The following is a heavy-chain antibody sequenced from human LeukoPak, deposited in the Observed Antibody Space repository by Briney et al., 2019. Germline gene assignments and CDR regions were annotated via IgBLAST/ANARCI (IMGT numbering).Heavy chain of an antibody. D-gene: IGHD2-15*01. CDR1: GGSFSGYY. CDR3: AARGGKDIVVVVAATHFDY. Sequence: SSETLSLTCAVYGGSFSGYYWSWIRQPPGKGLEWIEEINHSGSTNYNPSLKSRVTISVDTSKNQFSLKLSSVTAADTAVYYCAARGGKDIVVVVAATHFDYWGQGTLVTVSS. V-gene: IGHV4-34*01. J-gene: IGHJ4*02. CDR2: INHSGST.